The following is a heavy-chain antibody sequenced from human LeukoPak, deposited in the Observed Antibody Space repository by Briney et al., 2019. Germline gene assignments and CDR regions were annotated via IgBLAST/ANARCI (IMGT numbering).Heavy chain of an antibody. D-gene: IGHD4-17*01. CDR3: AKDYATVTTYYYGMDV. J-gene: IGHJ6*04. CDR1: GFTFSSYG. V-gene: IGHV3-30*18. CDR2: ISYDGSNK. Sequence: GGSPRLSCAASGFTFSSYGMHWVRQAPGKGLEWVAVISYDGSNKYYADSMKGRFTISRDNSKNTLYLQMNSLRAEDTAVYYCAKDYATVTTYYYGMDVWGKGTTVTVSS.